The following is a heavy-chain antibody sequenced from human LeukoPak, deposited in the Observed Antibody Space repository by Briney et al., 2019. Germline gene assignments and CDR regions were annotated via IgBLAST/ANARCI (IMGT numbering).Heavy chain of an antibody. CDR3: ARGQFGGQEGYFDS. V-gene: IGHV1-46*01. CDR1: GYTFTSYS. Sequence: ASVKVSCKASGYTFTSYSIHWVRQAPGQGLQWMGIITPSGGGTNYAQNLQGRVIMTRDTSTSTVYMELSSLRSEDTDVYFCARGQFGGQEGYFDSWGQGTLVTVSS. D-gene: IGHD3-10*01. CDR2: ITPSGGGT. J-gene: IGHJ4*02.